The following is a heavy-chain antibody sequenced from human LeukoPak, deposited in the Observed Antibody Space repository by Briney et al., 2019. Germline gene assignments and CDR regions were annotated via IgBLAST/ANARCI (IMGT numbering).Heavy chain of an antibody. V-gene: IGHV3-7*01. CDR3: ARDLNIEVVPDVPNYDAFDI. J-gene: IGHJ3*02. Sequence: GGSLRLSCAASGFTFSSYWMSWVRQAPGQGLEWVANIKYDGSKKYYVDSVKGRFTISTDNAKNSLYLQMNSLRAEDTAVYYCARDLNIEVVPDVPNYDAFDIWGQGTMVTVSS. CDR1: GFTFSSYW. D-gene: IGHD2-2*01. CDR2: IKYDGSKK.